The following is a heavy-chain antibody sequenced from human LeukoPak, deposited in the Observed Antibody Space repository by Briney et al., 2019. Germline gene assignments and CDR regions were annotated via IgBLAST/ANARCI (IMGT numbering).Heavy chain of an antibody. CDR1: GGSISSYY. CDR2: IYYSGST. D-gene: IGHD3-22*01. Sequence: SETLSLTCTVSGGSISSYYWSWIRQPPGKGLEWIGYIYYSGSTNYNPSLKSRVTISVDTSKNQFSLKLSSVTAADTAVYYCARGSGYDSSAPLSDYWGQGTLVTVSS. CDR3: ARGSGYDSSAPLSDY. J-gene: IGHJ4*02. V-gene: IGHV4-59*01.